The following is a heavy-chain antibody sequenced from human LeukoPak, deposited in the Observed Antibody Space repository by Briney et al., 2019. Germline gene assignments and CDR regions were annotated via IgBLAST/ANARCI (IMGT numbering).Heavy chain of an antibody. CDR1: GYTFTSYG. CDR3: ARGIAARRRYYYMDV. V-gene: IGHV1-18*01. J-gene: IGHJ6*03. D-gene: IGHD6-6*01. CDR2: ISAYNGNT. Sequence: ASVKVSCKASGYTFTSYGISWVRQAPGQGLEWMGWISAYNGNTNYAQKLQGRVTMTTDTSTSTAYMELSSLRSEDTAVYYCARGIAARRRYYYMDVWGKGTTVTASS.